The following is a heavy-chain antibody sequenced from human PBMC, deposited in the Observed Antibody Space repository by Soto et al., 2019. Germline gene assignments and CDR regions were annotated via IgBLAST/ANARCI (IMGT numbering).Heavy chain of an antibody. CDR1: GASVSSETHF. D-gene: IGHD3-3*01. CDR2: VYRSGTT. Sequence: SETLSLTCRVSGASVSSETHFGSWIRQPPGKGLEWIGYVYRSGTTNSNHALKSRVTVSEDKWKHQFSLSPNSVTAADTAVYYCAREDMSGTFHFDYWGPAIQVTVS. CDR3: AREDMSGTFHFDY. V-gene: IGHV4-61*01. J-gene: IGHJ4*02.